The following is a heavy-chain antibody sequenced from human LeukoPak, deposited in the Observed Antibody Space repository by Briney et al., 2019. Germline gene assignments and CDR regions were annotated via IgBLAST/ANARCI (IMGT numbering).Heavy chain of an antibody. CDR1: GGSFSNYG. Sequence: SVRVSCKSSGGSFSNYGISWVRKAPGLGLEWMGGIIPMYHTPTYAQSFQGRVTITADESTSTAYMELSSLRSEDTAVYYCARSTIVATWDSGYWGQATLVTVSS. V-gene: IGHV1-69*01. J-gene: IGHJ4*02. CDR3: ARSTIVATWDSGY. D-gene: IGHD5-12*01. CDR2: IIPMYHTP.